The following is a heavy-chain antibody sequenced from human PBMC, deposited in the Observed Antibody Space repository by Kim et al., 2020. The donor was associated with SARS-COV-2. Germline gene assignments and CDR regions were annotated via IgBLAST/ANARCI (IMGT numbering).Heavy chain of an antibody. J-gene: IGHJ4*02. V-gene: IGHV3-74*01. CDR1: GFIFSSYW. Sequence: GGSLRLSCAASGFIFSSYWMQWVRQTPGKGLEWVSRTNSDAKMTTYADSVKGRFTISRDNAKNTLYLEMNSLRAEDTAVYYCVKATGSGYYPFDYWGQGTLVTVSS. D-gene: IGHD3-3*01. CDR2: TNSDAKMT. CDR3: VKATGSGYYPFDY.